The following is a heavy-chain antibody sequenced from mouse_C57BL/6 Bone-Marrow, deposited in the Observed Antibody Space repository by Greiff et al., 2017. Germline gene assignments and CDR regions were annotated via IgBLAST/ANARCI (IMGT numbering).Heavy chain of an antibody. CDR3: AYYGSKGY. CDR1: GYTFPSYK. D-gene: IGHD2-1*01. J-gene: IGHJ2*01. V-gene: IGHV1-4*01. CDR2: INPRSGYT. Sequence: QVQLQQSGAELARPGASVKMSCQASGYTFPSYKMHWVKQRPGQGLEWIGYINPRSGYTKYNQKFKDKATLTVDKSSSTAYMHLSRLTYEDSAVLCWAYYGSKGYWGQGTTLTVSS.